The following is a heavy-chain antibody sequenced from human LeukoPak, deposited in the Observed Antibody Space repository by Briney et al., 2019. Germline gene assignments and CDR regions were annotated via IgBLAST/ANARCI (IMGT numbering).Heavy chain of an antibody. Sequence: SETLSRTCTLSGGSLTNTKYYWGWIRQPPGKGLEWIGSIYYTGSTYYNPSLKSRVTISVDTSKTQFSLKLRSVTAADTALYYCTRHTGYISGQYSNYEDSWGQGTLVTVSS. CDR3: TRHTGYISGQYSNYEDS. D-gene: IGHD4-11*01. J-gene: IGHJ4*02. CDR2: IYYTGST. V-gene: IGHV4-39*01. CDR1: GGSLTNTKYY.